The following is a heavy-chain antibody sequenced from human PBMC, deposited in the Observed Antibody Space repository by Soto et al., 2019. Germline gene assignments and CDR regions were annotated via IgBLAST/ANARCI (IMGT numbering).Heavy chain of an antibody. D-gene: IGHD3-9*01. J-gene: IGHJ5*02. CDR1: GGSFRGFY. CDR2: INHSGST. V-gene: IGHV4-34*01. Sequence: PLEALSLTCAVYGGSFRGFYWGWVPQPPREGPEWIGEINHSGSTNYNPSLKSRVTISVDTSKNQFSLKLSSVTAADTAVYYCARGLYYDILTGYLYVWFDPWGQGTLVTVSS. CDR3: ARGLYYDILTGYLYVWFDP.